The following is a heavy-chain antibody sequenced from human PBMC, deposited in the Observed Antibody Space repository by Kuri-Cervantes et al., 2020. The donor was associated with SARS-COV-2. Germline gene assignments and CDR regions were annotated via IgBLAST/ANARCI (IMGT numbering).Heavy chain of an antibody. Sequence: GGSRRPPCASSGFTFGDYAMSWPRQAPGKGLEWVGFIKIKTFGETREYAASVKGRFTISRDESKNIAYLQMNSLKSDDTGMYFCARSWRGNYYAMDVWGQGTTVTVSS. CDR3: ARSWRGNYYAMDV. D-gene: IGHD3-3*01. CDR2: IKIKTFGETR. CDR1: GFTFGDYA. V-gene: IGHV3-49*03. J-gene: IGHJ6*02.